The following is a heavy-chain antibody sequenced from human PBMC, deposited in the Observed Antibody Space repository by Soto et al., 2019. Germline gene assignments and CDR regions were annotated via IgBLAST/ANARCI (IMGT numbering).Heavy chain of an antibody. J-gene: IGHJ6*02. CDR3: ARPSPYIFIRPPAGNQYYYATDV. CDR2: LVVGSGNT. V-gene: IGHV1-58*01. D-gene: IGHD2-2*01. CDR1: GFTFTSSA. Sequence: ASVKVSCKPSGFTFTSSAVQWVRQARGQRLEWIGWLVVGSGNTHYAQHFQERVTLTRDMCTGTAYMELSSLRSADTAVYYCARPSPYIFIRPPAGNQYYYATDVWGQGTRVTDSS.